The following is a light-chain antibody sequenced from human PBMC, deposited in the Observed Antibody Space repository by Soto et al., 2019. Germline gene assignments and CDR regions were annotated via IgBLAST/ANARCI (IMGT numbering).Light chain of an antibody. CDR1: SSDVGYYNF. CDR2: DVS. J-gene: IGLJ1*01. CDR3: CSYEGIYTYV. V-gene: IGLV2-11*01. Sequence: QSVLTQPRSVSGSPGQSVTISCTGTSSDVGYYNFVSWYQQHPGKAPKLMIYDVSKRPSGVPDRFSGSKSDNTASLTISGLQAEDEADYYCCSYEGIYTYVLGTGTKV.